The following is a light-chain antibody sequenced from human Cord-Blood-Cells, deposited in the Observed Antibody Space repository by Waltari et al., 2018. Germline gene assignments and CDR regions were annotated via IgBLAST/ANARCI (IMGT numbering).Light chain of an antibody. Sequence: QSALTQPASVAGSPGQSNTISFTGTSRDVGGYNYVSWYQQQPGKAPQLMIYDVSNRPSAVSIPFSGSKSGNTASLTISGLQAEDEADDYCSSYTSSSTWVFGGGTKLTVL. CDR1: SRDVGGYNY. CDR2: DVS. CDR3: SSYTSSSTWV. J-gene: IGLJ3*02. V-gene: IGLV2-14*03.